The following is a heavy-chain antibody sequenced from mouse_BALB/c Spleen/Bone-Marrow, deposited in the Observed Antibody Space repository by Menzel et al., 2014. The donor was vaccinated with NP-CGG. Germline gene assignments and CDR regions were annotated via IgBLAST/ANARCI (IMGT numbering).Heavy chain of an antibody. CDR1: GFDFSRYW. CDR3: ARLNYYGNLFV. V-gene: IGHV4-1*02. Sequence: EVMLVESGGGLVQPGGSLKLSCAASGFDFSRYWMSRVRQAPGKGLEWIGEINPDSSTINYTPSLKDKFIISRDNAKNTLYLQMSKVGSEDTALYCCARLNYYGNLFVWGAGTTVTVSS. D-gene: IGHD1-1*01. J-gene: IGHJ1*01. CDR2: INPDSSTI.